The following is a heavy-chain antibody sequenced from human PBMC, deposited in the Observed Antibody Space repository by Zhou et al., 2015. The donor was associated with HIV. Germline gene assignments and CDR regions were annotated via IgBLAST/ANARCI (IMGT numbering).Heavy chain of an antibody. D-gene: IGHD3-22*01. CDR1: GNTSIPYG. CDR3: AGYYDSSDYFY. J-gene: IGHJ4*02. Sequence: QVQLVQSGAEVKKIGASVKVSCEASGNTSIPYGVIWVRQAPGQGLEWMGWINAYNGRTNYAQKFQDRVILTTETSTRTSYMEWRSLNSDDTAVFYCAGYYDSSDYFYWGQGALVSVSS. V-gene: IGHV1-18*01. CDR2: INAYNGRT.